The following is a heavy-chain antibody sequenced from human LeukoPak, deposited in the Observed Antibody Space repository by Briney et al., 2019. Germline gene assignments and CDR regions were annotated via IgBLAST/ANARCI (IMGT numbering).Heavy chain of an antibody. J-gene: IGHJ4*02. V-gene: IGHV3-23*01. Sequence: GGSLRLSCAASGFTFSSYAMTWVRQAPDKGLEWVSAISGSDGSTYYADSVKGRFTISRDDSQNTLYLQMNSLSAEDTAVYYCAKVETSGGANCYALDYWGQGILVTVSS. CDR1: GFTFSSYA. D-gene: IGHD2-2*01. CDR2: ISGSDGST. CDR3: AKVETSGGANCYALDY.